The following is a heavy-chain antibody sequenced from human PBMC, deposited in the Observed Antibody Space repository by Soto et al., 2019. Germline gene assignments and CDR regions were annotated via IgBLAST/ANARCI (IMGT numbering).Heavy chain of an antibody. J-gene: IGHJ3*02. V-gene: IGHV4-39*01. CDR1: GGSISSSSYY. CDR2: IYYSGST. Sequence: SETLSLTCTVSGGSISSSSYYWGWIRQPPGKGLEWIGSIYYSGSTYYNPSLKSRVTISVDTSKNQFSLKLSSVTAADTAVYYCVCPYYYDSSGFWGPENDAFDIWGQGTMVTVSS. CDR3: VCPYYYDSSGFWGPENDAFDI. D-gene: IGHD3-22*01.